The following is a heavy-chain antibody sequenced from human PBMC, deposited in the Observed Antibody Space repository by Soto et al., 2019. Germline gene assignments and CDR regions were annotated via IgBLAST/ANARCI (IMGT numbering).Heavy chain of an antibody. Sequence: PLETLSLSGAVYGVSFSGHAWTWIRQSPGKGLEWIGDINHSGRVNYSPSLKSRVTISLDTSKNQFSLTLSAVTAADTAMYYCSTRAYDTNGYYRFDPWGQGTLVTVSS. J-gene: IGHJ5*01. CDR2: INHSGRV. V-gene: IGHV4-34*01. D-gene: IGHD3-22*01. CDR3: STRAYDTNGYYRFDP. CDR1: GVSFSGHA.